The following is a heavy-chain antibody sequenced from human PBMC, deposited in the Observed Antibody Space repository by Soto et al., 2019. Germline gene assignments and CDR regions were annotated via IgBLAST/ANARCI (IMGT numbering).Heavy chain of an antibody. Sequence: LETLSLTCTVSGGSVRSDYYFWSWIRQPPGKGLEWIGCIYYSGSTNYNPSLKSRVTISLDTSKNQFSLKLSSVTAADTAVYYCARESYDSSGYYSRWFDPWGQGTLVTVSS. CDR2: IYYSGST. D-gene: IGHD3-22*01. J-gene: IGHJ5*02. CDR1: GGSVRSDYYF. CDR3: ARESYDSSGYYSRWFDP. V-gene: IGHV4-61*01.